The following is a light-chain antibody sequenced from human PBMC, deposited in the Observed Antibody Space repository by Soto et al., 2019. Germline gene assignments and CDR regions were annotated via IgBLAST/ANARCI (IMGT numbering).Light chain of an antibody. CDR1: SSDVGGYNY. V-gene: IGLV2-14*01. CDR2: EVS. J-gene: IGLJ1*01. CDR3: NSYTSKSTGV. Sequence: QSVLTQPPSASGSPGQSVTISCTGTSSDVGGYNYVSWYQQHPGKAPKLIIYEVSNRPSGVSNRFSGSKSGNTASLTISGLQAEDEADYYCNSYTSKSTGVFGTGTKVTVL.